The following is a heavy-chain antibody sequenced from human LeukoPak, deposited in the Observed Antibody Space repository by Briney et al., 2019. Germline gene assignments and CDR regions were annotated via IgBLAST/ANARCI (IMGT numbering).Heavy chain of an antibody. CDR2: IKEDGSEK. Sequence: GGSLRLSCAASGFTFSSYWMNWVRQAPGKGLEWVANIKEDGSEKYYVDSVKGRFTISRDNAKNSLYLQMNSLRAEDTAVYYCARVSQGYSSSSLRYYYYYMDVWGKGTTVTVSS. V-gene: IGHV3-7*01. CDR1: GFTFSSYW. J-gene: IGHJ6*03. D-gene: IGHD6-6*01. CDR3: ARVSQGYSSSSLRYYYYYMDV.